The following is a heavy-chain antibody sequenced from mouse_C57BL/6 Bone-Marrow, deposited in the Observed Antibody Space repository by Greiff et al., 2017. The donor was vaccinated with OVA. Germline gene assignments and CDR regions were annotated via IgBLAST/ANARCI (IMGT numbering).Heavy chain of an antibody. Sequence: QVQLQQPGAELVKPGASVTLSCKASGYTFTSYWMHWVKQRPGQGLEWIGMIHPNSGSTNYNEKFKSKATLTVDKSSSTAYMQLSSLTSEDSAVYYCARGDGYYWYVDVWGKGTTVTVSS. V-gene: IGHV1-64*01. D-gene: IGHD2-3*01. CDR3: ARGDGYYWYVDV. J-gene: IGHJ1*03. CDR1: GYTFTSYW. CDR2: IHPNSGST.